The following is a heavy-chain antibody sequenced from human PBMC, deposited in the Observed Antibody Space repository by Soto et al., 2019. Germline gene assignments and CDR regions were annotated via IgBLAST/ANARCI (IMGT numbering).Heavy chain of an antibody. D-gene: IGHD6-19*01. CDR2: IIPIFGTT. Sequence: GASVKVSCKASGGTLSSYAFSWVRQAPGQGLEWMGGIIPIFGTTNHAQKFQDRVTITADESTSTAYMELSSLRSDDTAVYYCARDWYINAWYDCFDYWGQGTLVTVSS. J-gene: IGHJ4*02. CDR3: ARDWYINAWYDCFDY. CDR1: GGTLSSYA. V-gene: IGHV1-69*13.